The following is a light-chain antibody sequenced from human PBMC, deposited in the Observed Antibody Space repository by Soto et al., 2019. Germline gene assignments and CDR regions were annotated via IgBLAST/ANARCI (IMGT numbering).Light chain of an antibody. Sequence: EVVMTQSASTLSGSAGETTRLSCRASQSINSDVAWYQQKVGQTPRLLIYAASRRATGIPARFIGSGSGTEFTLTISSLQSEDVAVYYCQQYNNWPRTFGQGTKV. CDR1: QSINSD. V-gene: IGKV3-15*01. J-gene: IGKJ1*01. CDR2: AAS. CDR3: QQYNNWPRT.